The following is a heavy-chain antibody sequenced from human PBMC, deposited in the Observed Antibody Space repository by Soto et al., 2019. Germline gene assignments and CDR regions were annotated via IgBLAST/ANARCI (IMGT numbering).Heavy chain of an antibody. CDR3: ARGSPDFWSGYGYYYYGMDV. CDR1: GGSISSYY. D-gene: IGHD3-3*01. Sequence: SETLSLTCTVSGGSISSYYWSWIRQPPGKGLEWIGYIYYSGSTNYNPSLKSRVTISVDTSKNQFSLKLSSVTAADTAVYYCARGSPDFWSGYGYYYYGMDVWGQGTTVT. CDR2: IYYSGST. V-gene: IGHV4-59*01. J-gene: IGHJ6*02.